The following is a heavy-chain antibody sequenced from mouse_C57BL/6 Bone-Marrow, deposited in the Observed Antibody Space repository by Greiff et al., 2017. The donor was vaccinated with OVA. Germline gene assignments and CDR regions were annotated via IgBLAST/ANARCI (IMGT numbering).Heavy chain of an antibody. CDR1: GFTFSSYG. Sequence: EVQLVESGGDLVKPGGSLKLSCAASGFTFSSYGMSWVRQTPDKRLEWVATISSGGSYTYYPDSVKGRFTISRDNAKNTLYLQMSSLKSEDTAMYYCARHEKWDGGIDYWGQGATLTVSS. CDR3: ARHEKWDGGIDY. D-gene: IGHD4-1*01. J-gene: IGHJ2*01. V-gene: IGHV5-6*01. CDR2: ISSGGSYT.